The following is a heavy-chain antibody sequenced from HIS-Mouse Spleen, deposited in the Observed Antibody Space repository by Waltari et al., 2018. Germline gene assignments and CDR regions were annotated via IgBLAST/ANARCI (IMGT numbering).Heavy chain of an antibody. CDR1: GGSISSSXXX. D-gene: IGHD6-13*01. Sequence: QLQLQESGPGLVKPSETLSLTCTVSGGSISSSXXXWGWTRQPPGKGREWIGSIYYSGSTYYNPSLKSRVTISVDTSKNQFSLKLSSVTAADTAVYYCAREIPYSSSWYDWYFDLWGRGTLVTVSS. CDR3: AREIPYSSSWYDWYFDL. CDR2: IYYSGST. V-gene: IGHV4-39*07. J-gene: IGHJ2*01.